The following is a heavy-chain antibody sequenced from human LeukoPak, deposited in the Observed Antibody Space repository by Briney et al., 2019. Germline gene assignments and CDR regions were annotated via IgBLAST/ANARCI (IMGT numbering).Heavy chain of an antibody. CDR1: GGSISSNNYY. J-gene: IGHJ4*02. CDR2: IHHSGNT. V-gene: IGHV4-39*01. CDR3: VRRDCSSGTCQFYDY. Sequence: SETLSLTCTVSGGSISSNNYYWDWIRQPPGKGLEWIGSIHHSGNTYHNPSPKSRVTVSVDTSKNQFSLKLSSVTAADTAMYHCVRRDCSSGTCQFYDYWGQGTLVTVSS. D-gene: IGHD2-15*01.